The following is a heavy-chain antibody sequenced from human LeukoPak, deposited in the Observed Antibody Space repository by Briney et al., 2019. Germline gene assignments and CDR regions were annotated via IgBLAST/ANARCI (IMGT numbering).Heavy chain of an antibody. Sequence: ASVKVSCKPSGYTFTSYGISWVRQAPGQGLEWMGWISAYNGNTNYAQKFQGRVTMTRNTSISTAYMELSSLRSEDTAVYYCARGRAFSYGDYRSDYWGQGTLVTVSS. CDR3: ARGRAFSYGDYRSDY. D-gene: IGHD4-17*01. J-gene: IGHJ4*02. CDR2: ISAYNGNT. CDR1: GYTFTSYG. V-gene: IGHV1-18*01.